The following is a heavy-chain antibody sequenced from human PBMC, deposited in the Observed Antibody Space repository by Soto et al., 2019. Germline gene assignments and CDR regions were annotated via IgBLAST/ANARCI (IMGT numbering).Heavy chain of an antibody. J-gene: IGHJ6*02. CDR2: IVVGSGNT. CDR1: GFTFTSSA. CDR3: AAGRGYGSGVYYYYGMDV. V-gene: IGHV1-58*01. D-gene: IGHD3-10*01. Sequence: GASVKVSCKASGFTFTSSAVQWVRQARGQRLEWIGWIVVGSGNTNYAQKFQERVTITRDMSTSTAYMELSSLRSEDTAVYYCAAGRGYGSGVYYYYGMDVWGQGTTVTVSS.